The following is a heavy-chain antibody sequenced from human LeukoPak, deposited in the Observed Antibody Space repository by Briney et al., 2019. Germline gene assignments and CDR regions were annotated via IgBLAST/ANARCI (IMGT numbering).Heavy chain of an antibody. D-gene: IGHD5-12*01. Sequence: SETLSLTCTVSGASITTYYWNWIRQPAGKELEWIGHIYDSGKTNYNPSLRGRATISVDESRNLFSLKLDSVTAADTAVYYCARDYIVHTGVVAFDIWGQGTMVTVSS. CDR1: GASITTYY. V-gene: IGHV4-4*07. CDR2: IYDSGKT. CDR3: ARDYIVHTGVVAFDI. J-gene: IGHJ3*02.